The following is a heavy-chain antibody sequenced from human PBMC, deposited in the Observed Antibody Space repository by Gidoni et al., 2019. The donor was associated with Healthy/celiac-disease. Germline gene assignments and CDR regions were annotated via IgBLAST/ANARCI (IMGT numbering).Heavy chain of an antibody. Sequence: EVQLVQSGGGLVQPGGSLKLSCATSCFPFRGSAMHWVRQASGKGLEWVGRIRSKANSYATAYAAAVKGRFTISRDDSKNTAYLQMNSLKTEDTAVYYCTRPTADSSGWQSLSSWGQGTLVTVSS. J-gene: IGHJ5*02. CDR1: CFPFRGSA. CDR2: IRSKANSYAT. CDR3: TRPTADSSGWQSLSS. V-gene: IGHV3-73*01. D-gene: IGHD6-19*01.